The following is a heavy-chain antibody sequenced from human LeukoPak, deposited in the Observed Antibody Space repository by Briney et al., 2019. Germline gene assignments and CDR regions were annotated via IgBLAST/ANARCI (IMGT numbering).Heavy chain of an antibody. CDR2: VYHSGTT. J-gene: IGHJ4*02. Sequence: SQTLSLTCTVSGGSIISSDYYWGWIRQPPGQALEWIGNVYHSGTTYYNPSLKSRVTISVDTAKNQFSLNLNSVTAADTAVYYCATIVVNWNYMNYWGRGVLVTVSS. CDR1: GGSIISSDYY. V-gene: IGHV4-39*07. D-gene: IGHD1-7*01. CDR3: ATIVVNWNYMNY.